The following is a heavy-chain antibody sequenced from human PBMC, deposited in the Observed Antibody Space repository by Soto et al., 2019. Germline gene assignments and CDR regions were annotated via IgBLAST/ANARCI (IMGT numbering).Heavy chain of an antibody. Sequence: GGSLRLSCAASGFTFSSYAMSWVRQAPGKGLEWVSAISGSGGSTYYADSVKGRFTISRDNSKNTLYLQMNSLRAEDTAVYYCARDRGERITIFGEVSYWMDVWGQGTTVTVSS. V-gene: IGHV3-23*01. CDR2: ISGSGGST. D-gene: IGHD3-3*01. CDR1: GFTFSSYA. J-gene: IGHJ6*02. CDR3: ARDRGERITIFGEVSYWMDV.